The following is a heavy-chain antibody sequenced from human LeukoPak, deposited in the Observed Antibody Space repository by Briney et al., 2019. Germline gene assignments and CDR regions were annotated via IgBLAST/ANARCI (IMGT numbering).Heavy chain of an antibody. CDR3: ARLRTYNDSSGWSRYYYYMDV. J-gene: IGHJ6*03. D-gene: IGHD3-22*01. CDR2: IYYSGST. Sequence: PSQTLSLTCAVSGGSISSYYWSWIRQPPGKGLEWIGYIYYSGSTNYNPSLKSRVTISVDTSKNQFSLKLSSVTAADTAVYYCARLRTYNDSSGWSRYYYYMDVWGKGTTVTISS. CDR1: GGSISSYY. V-gene: IGHV4-59*12.